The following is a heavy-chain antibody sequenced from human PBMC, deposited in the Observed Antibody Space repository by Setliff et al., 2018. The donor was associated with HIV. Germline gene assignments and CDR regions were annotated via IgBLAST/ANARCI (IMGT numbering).Heavy chain of an antibody. D-gene: IGHD5-12*01. CDR2: INHNGNI. CDR1: GGSFSDNY. Sequence: SETLSLTCAVYGGSFSDNYWSWIRQPPGKGLDWIAEINHNGNINYNPSLKSRVTISMDPSKKQFSLKLSSVTAADTAVYYCARPSAGGGYNYWYFDLWGRGTLVTVSS. CDR3: ARPSAGGGYNYWYFDL. V-gene: IGHV4-34*01. J-gene: IGHJ2*01.